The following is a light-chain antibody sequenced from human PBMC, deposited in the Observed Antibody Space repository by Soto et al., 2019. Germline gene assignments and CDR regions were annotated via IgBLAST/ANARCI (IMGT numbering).Light chain of an antibody. V-gene: IGKV1-5*03. J-gene: IGKJ2*01. Sequence: DIQMTQSPSTLSASVGDRVTITCRASQSISSWLAWYQQKPGKAPKLLIYKTSNLESGVPSRFSGSGSGTEFSLTIGSLQAEDVAVYYCQQYYDIPYTFGQGTRLEI. CDR3: QQYYDIPYT. CDR1: QSISSW. CDR2: KTS.